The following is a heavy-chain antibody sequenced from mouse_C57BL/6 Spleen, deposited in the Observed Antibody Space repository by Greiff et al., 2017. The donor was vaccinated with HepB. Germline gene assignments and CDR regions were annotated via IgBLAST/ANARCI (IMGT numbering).Heavy chain of an antibody. J-gene: IGHJ1*03. CDR1: GYTFTSYW. CDR2: IDPNSGGT. D-gene: IGHD2-3*01. Sequence: VQLQQPGAELVKPGASVKLSCKASGYTFTSYWMHWVKQRPGRGLEWIGRIDPNSGGTKYNEKFKGKATLTADKSSSTAYMELRSLTSEDSAVYFCARRGGYEDFDVWGTGTTVTVSS. V-gene: IGHV1-62-3*01. CDR3: ARRGGYEDFDV.